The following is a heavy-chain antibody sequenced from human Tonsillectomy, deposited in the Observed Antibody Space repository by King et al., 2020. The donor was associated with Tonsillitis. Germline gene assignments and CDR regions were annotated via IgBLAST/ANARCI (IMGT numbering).Heavy chain of an antibody. V-gene: IGHV3-7*03. Sequence: VQLVESGGGLVQPGGSLRLSCAASGFTFSSNWMSWVRQAPGKGLEWVANMKQDGSEKYYVDSVKGRFTISRDNAKNSLYLQMNSLRAEDTAVYYCARANWGGSNYVGGVFDYWGQGTLVTVSS. J-gene: IGHJ4*02. D-gene: IGHD5-18*01. CDR3: ARANWGGSNYVGGVFDY. CDR1: GFTFSSNW. CDR2: MKQDGSEK.